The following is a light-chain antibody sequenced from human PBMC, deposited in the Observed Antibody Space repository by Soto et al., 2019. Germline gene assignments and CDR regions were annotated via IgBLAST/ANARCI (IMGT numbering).Light chain of an antibody. CDR2: GNN. CDR3: QSYDRDLNGYV. J-gene: IGLJ1*01. V-gene: IGLV1-40*01. Sequence: QSVLTQPPSVSGAPGERVTISCTGSSSNIATGYDVHWYHHLPGTAPKLVIYGNNYRTTGVPDRISGSKSGASASLAITDLQTEDEGDYYCQSYDRDLNGYVFGSGTKLTVL. CDR1: SSNIATGYD.